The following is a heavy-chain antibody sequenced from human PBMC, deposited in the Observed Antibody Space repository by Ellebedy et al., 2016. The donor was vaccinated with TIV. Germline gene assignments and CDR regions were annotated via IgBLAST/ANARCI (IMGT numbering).Heavy chain of an antibody. CDR2: LYGSGTT. J-gene: IGHJ3*01. CDR1: GFTVSDNY. D-gene: IGHD5-24*01. V-gene: IGHV3-66*01. CDR3: ARAVEMSRSPPSDAFDV. Sequence: GGSLRLSCAASGFTVSDNYMSWIRQAPGKGLEWVSVLYGSGTTYHAHSVRGRFTISRDTSKNTVYLQMNSLRAEDTAVYYCARAVEMSRSPPSDAFDVWGQGTMVIVSS.